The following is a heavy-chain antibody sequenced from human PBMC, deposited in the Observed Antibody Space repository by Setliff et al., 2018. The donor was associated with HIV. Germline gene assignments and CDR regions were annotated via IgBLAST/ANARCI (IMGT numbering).Heavy chain of an antibody. V-gene: IGHV4-59*12. D-gene: IGHD2-15*01. CDR2: IYKSGST. CDR1: GGSISTSH. J-gene: IGHJ1*01. Sequence: KPSETLSLTCSVSGGSISTSHWSWIRQPPGKGLEWIGYIYKSGSTNYNASLKSRVKMSLDTSKNQFSLKLSSVTAADTAVYFCARDPYCSGDGCFRYYQHWGRGTLVTVSS. CDR3: ARDPYCSGDGCFRYYQH.